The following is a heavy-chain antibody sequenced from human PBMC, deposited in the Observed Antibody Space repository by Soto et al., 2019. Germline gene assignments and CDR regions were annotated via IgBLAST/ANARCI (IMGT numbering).Heavy chain of an antibody. V-gene: IGHV4-31*03. J-gene: IGHJ6*02. CDR3: ARDRRYCSSTSCYEGYYYYYGMDV. Sequence: SETLSLTCTVSGGSISSGGYYWSWIRQHPGKGLEWIGYIYYSGSTYYNPSLKSRVTISVDTSKNQFSLKLSSVTAADTAVYYCARDRRYCSSTSCYEGYYYYYGMDVWGQGTTVTVSS. CDR2: IYYSGST. D-gene: IGHD2-2*01. CDR1: GGSISSGGYY.